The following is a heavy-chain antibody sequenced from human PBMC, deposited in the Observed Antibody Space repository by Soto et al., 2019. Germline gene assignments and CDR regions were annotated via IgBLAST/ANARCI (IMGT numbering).Heavy chain of an antibody. V-gene: IGHV1-3*01. J-gene: IGHJ4*02. Sequence: VHLVQSGSEVKKPGAAAKVSCKASGYTFSSYAIQWVRQAPGQRLEWVGWIDPGNGKTKYSQKFEGRVTITRDTSATTAYMELSNLSYEDTAVFYCERDLGDDFWSGQLYWGQGTLVTVSS. D-gene: IGHD3-3*01. CDR2: IDPGNGKT. CDR1: GYTFSSYA. CDR3: ERDLGDDFWSGQLY.